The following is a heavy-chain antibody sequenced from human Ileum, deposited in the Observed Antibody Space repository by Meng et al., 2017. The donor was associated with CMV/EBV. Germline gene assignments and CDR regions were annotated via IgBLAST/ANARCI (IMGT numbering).Heavy chain of an antibody. J-gene: IGHJ4*02. CDR1: GLTLSREA. D-gene: IGHD2-21*01. Sequence: RYRRLYWEGDGLTLSREAMKWVRQAPGKGLEGVADSAHDGSNNYHADSVKGRFTISRDMSTDTLYLQMNSLRVEDTAIYYCASVADYWGQGTLVTVSS. CDR3: ASVADY. CDR2: SAHDGSNN. V-gene: IGHV3-30-3*01.